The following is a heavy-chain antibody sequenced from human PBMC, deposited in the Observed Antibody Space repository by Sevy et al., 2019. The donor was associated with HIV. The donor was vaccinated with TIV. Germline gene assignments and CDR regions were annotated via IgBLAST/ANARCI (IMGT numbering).Heavy chain of an antibody. V-gene: IGHV4-34*01. D-gene: IGHD6-13*01. CDR1: GGSFSGYY. J-gene: IGHJ5*02. CDR2: INHSGST. Sequence: SETLSLTCAVYGGSFSGYYWSWIHQPPGKGLEWIGEINHSGSTNYNPSLKSRVTISVDTSKNQFSLKLSSVTAADTAVYYCARGSSRLNWFDPWGQGTLVTVSS. CDR3: ARGSSRLNWFDP.